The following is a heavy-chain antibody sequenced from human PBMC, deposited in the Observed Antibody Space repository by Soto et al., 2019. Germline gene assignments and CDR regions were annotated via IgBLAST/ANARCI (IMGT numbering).Heavy chain of an antibody. Sequence: QVRLVQSGAEVRKPGSSVKVSCKISGGTFTNYVISWLRQAPGQGLEWMGGLIPIFGAANLAQKFQGRVTITADESTSTVNMELSSLTSEDTAVYYCARGRSSPNFDPWGQGTLVTVSS. D-gene: IGHD6-6*01. V-gene: IGHV1-69*01. CDR2: LIPIFGAA. CDR3: ARGRSSPNFDP. J-gene: IGHJ5*02. CDR1: GGTFTNYV.